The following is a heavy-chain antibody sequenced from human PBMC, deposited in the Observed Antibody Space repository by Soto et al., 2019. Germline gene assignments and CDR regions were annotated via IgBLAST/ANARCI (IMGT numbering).Heavy chain of an antibody. CDR3: ARGGYSGHDFFDY. V-gene: IGHV1-3*01. CDR1: GYTFTNYA. J-gene: IGHJ4*02. Sequence: ASVKVSCKASGYTFTNYAMHWVRQAPGQRLEWMGWINAGNGNTKYSQKFQGRVTITRDTSASTAYMELSSLRSEDTAVYYCARGGYSGHDFFDYCGQGTLVTVSS. CDR2: INAGNGNT. D-gene: IGHD5-12*01.